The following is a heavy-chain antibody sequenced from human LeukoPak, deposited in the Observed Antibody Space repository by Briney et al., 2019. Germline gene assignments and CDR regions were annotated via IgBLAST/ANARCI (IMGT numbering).Heavy chain of an antibody. CDR1: GYTFTSYD. D-gene: IGHD3-22*01. Sequence: ASVKVSCKASGYTFTSYDINWVRQATGQGLEWMGWMNPNSGNTGYAQKFQGRVTMTRNTSISTAYMELSSLRSEDTAVYYCARDRPYDSSGYYLHDAFDIWGQGTMVTVSS. J-gene: IGHJ3*02. CDR3: ARDRPYDSSGYYLHDAFDI. CDR2: MNPNSGNT. V-gene: IGHV1-8*01.